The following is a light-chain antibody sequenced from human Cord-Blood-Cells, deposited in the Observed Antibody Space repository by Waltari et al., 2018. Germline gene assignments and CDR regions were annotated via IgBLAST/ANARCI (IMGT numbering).Light chain of an antibody. CDR3: QQYDNLIT. V-gene: IGKV1-33*01. CDR1: QDISNY. J-gene: IGKJ3*01. CDR2: DAS. Sequence: DIQMTQSPSSLSASVGDRVTITCQASQDISNYLNWYQQKPGKAPKLLIYDASNLETGVPSRFSGRRSGTEFTVTISSLQPEEIATYYCQQYDNLITCGPGTKVDIK.